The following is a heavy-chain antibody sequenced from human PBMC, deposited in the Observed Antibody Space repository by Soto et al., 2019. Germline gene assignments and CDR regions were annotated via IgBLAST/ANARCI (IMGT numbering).Heavy chain of an antibody. CDR2: ISSSSSTI. V-gene: IGHV3-48*02. D-gene: IGHD1-26*01. CDR3: ARDENIVGARQGFFFDI. CDR1: GFTFSSYS. Sequence: GGSLRLSCAASGFTFSSYSMSWVRQAPGKGLEWVSYISSSSSTIYYADSVKGRFTISRDNAKNSLYLQMNSLRDEDTAVYYCARDENIVGARQGFFFDIWGQGTMVTVSS. J-gene: IGHJ3*02.